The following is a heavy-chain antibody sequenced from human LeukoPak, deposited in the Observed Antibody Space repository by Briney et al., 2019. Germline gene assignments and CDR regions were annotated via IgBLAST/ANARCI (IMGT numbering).Heavy chain of an antibody. CDR1: GGTFSSYA. V-gene: IGHV1-69*05. CDR2: IIPIFGTA. CDR3: ARARRRYCSSTSCKGSFGLLYYYYMDV. D-gene: IGHD2-2*01. J-gene: IGHJ6*03. Sequence: GASVKVSCKASGGTFSSYAISWVRQAPGQGLEWMGRIIPIFGTANYAQKFQGRVTITTDESTSTAYMELSSLRSEDTAVYYCARARRRYCSSTSCKGSFGLLYYYYMDVWGKGTTVTVSS.